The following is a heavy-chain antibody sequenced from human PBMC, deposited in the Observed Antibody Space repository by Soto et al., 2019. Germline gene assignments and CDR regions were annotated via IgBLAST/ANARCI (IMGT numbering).Heavy chain of an antibody. CDR1: GDSIINGIYY. V-gene: IGHV4-31*03. D-gene: IGHD2-21*02. Sequence: QVQVQESGPGLVKPSQTLSLTCTVSGDSIINGIYYWTWIRQHPGKGLEWIGHVHHSGSIYYNPSLRGRVTMSVDTSKNQVSLELSSVTVADTAVYYCVRGADRYKCGFWGQGTLVTVSS. J-gene: IGHJ4*02. CDR2: VHHSGSI. CDR3: VRGADRYKCGF.